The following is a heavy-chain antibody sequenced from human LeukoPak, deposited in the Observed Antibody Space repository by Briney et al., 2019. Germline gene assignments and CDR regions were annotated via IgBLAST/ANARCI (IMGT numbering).Heavy chain of an antibody. CDR1: GGXISFSSDY. V-gene: IGHV4-61*01. CDR3: ARDLLPGY. Sequence: SETLSLTCTVSGGXISFSSDYWGWIRQPPGKGLEWIGYIYYSGSTNYNPSLKSRVTISVDTSKNQFSLKLSSVTAADTAVYYCARDLLPGYWGQGTLVTVSS. J-gene: IGHJ4*02. CDR2: IYYSGST.